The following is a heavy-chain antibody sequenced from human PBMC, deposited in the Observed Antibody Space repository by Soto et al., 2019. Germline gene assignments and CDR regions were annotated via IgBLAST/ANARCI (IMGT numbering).Heavy chain of an antibody. J-gene: IGHJ5*02. Sequence: SGPTLVNPTQTLTLTCTFSGFSLSTSGMRVTWIRQPPGKALEWLVRIDWDDDKFYSTSLKTRLTISKDTSKNQVVLTMTNMDPVDTATYYCARALAAGNFDPWGQGTLVTVSS. CDR1: GFSLSTSGMR. CDR3: ARALAAGNFDP. CDR2: IDWDDDK. D-gene: IGHD6-25*01. V-gene: IGHV2-70*04.